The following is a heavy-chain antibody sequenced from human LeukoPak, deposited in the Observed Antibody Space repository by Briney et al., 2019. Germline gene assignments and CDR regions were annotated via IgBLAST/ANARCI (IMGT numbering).Heavy chain of an antibody. CDR2: ISSSSSYI. V-gene: IGHV3-21*01. CDR3: ARDYYGSGSYYKGSGFLY. D-gene: IGHD3-10*01. Sequence: PGGSLRLSCAAYGFTFSSYSMSWVRQAPGKGLEWVSSISSSSSYIYYADSVKGRFTISRDNAKNSLYLQMNSLRAEDTAVYYCARDYYGSGSYYKGSGFLYWGQGTLVTVSS. CDR1: GFTFSSYS. J-gene: IGHJ4*02.